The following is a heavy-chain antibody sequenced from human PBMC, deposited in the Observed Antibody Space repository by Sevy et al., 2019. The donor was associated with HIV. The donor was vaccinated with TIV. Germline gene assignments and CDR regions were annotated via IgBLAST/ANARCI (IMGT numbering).Heavy chain of an antibody. CDR3: ARGLGYCSSTCCYTAFDI. CDR2: IGTAGDT. J-gene: IGHJ3*02. CDR1: GFTFSSYD. D-gene: IGHD2-2*02. V-gene: IGHV3-13*01. Sequence: GGSLRLSCAASGFTFSSYDMHWVRQATGKGLEWVSAIGTAGDTYYPGSVKGRFTISKGNAKNSLYLQMNSLRAGDTAVYYCARGLGYCSSTCCYTAFDIWGQGTMVTVSS.